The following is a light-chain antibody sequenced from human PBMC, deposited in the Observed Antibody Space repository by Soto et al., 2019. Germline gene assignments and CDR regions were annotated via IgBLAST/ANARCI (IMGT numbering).Light chain of an antibody. Sequence: DIHMTQSPSSLSASVGDTVIITCRANQNINNRLGWFQQTPGKARKSLIYRASNLQSGVPSRFIGWGSVTEFTLTINNLQPEDFATYFCQQYEDYPLTFGGGTRVDIK. CDR2: RAS. CDR1: QNINNR. V-gene: IGKV1-16*01. J-gene: IGKJ4*01. CDR3: QQYEDYPLT.